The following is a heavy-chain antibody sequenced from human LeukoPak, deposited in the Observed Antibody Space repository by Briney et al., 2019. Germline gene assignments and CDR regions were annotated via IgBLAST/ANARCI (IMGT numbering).Heavy chain of an antibody. J-gene: IGHJ3*01. CDR2: IHTSGST. CDR1: GYSISSGYY. Sequence: PSETLSLTCTVSGYSISSGYYWGWIRQPAGKGLEWIGRIHTSGSTKYNPSLKSRVTMSVDTSKKQFSLKLTSVTAADMAVYFCARQFLVGSTFHAFDLWGQGTRVTVSS. CDR3: ARQFLVGSTFHAFDL. V-gene: IGHV4-4*07. D-gene: IGHD1-26*01.